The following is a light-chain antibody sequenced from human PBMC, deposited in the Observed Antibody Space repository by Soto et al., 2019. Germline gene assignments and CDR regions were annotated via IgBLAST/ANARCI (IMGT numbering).Light chain of an antibody. CDR3: SSYAGSNSYV. CDR2: EAS. J-gene: IGLJ1*01. V-gene: IGLV2-14*01. Sequence: QSVLTQPASVSGSPGQSITISCTGTSSDVGGYNYVSWYQQHPGKAPKLMIYEASNRPSGVSNRFSGSKSGNTASLTISGLQAEDEANYYCSSYAGSNSYVFGTGTKVTVL. CDR1: SSDVGGYNY.